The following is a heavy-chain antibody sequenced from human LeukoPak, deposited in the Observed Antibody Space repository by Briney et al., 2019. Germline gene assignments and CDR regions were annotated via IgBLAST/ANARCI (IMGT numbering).Heavy chain of an antibody. Sequence: ASVTVSCKASGYTFTSYAMNWVRQAPGQGLEWMGWINTNTGNPTYAQGFTGRFVFSLDTSVSTAYLQISSLKAEDTAVYYCAREGIVGATHAFDIWGQGTMVTVSS. CDR2: INTNTGNP. CDR3: AREGIVGATHAFDI. CDR1: GYTFTSYA. D-gene: IGHD1-26*01. J-gene: IGHJ3*02. V-gene: IGHV7-4-1*02.